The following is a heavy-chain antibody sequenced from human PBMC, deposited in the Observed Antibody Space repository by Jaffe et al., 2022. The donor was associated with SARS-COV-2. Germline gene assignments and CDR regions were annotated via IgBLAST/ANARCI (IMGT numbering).Heavy chain of an antibody. CDR3: AHSGVYSSSWYRYNWFDP. CDR2: IYWDDDK. D-gene: IGHD6-13*01. V-gene: IGHV2-5*02. CDR1: GFSLSTSGVG. Sequence: QITLKESGPTLVKPTQTLTLTCTFSGFSLSTSGVGVGWIRQPPGKALEWLALIYWDDDKRYSPSLKSRLTITKDTSKNQVVLTMTNMDPVDTATYYCAHSGVYSSSWYRYNWFDPWGQGTLVTVSS. J-gene: IGHJ5*02.